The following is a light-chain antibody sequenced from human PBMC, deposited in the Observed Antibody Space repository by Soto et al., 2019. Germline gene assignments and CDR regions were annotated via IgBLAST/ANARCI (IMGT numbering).Light chain of an antibody. J-gene: IGKJ4*01. Sequence: VLTQSPATLSLSPGGRATLSCRASQTVSRYYLSWYQKRPGQPPRLLIYGASTRATGVPDRISGSGSGADFTLTISSLQPEDFAVYYCQRALTFGGGTTVE. V-gene: IGKV3D-7*01. CDR2: GAS. CDR3: QRALT. CDR1: QTVSRYY.